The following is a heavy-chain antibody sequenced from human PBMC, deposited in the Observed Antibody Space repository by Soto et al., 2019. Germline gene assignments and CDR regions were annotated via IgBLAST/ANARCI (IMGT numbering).Heavy chain of an antibody. V-gene: IGHV4-39*01. CDR3: ARHSLNWNYVDNWFDP. D-gene: IGHD1-7*01. J-gene: IGHJ5*02. CDR1: GGSISSSSYY. CDR2: IYYSGST. Sequence: PSETLSLTCTVSGGSISSSSYYWGWIRQPPGKGLEWIGSIYYSGSTYYNPSLKGRVTISVDTSKNQFSLKLSSVTAADTAVYYCARHSLNWNYVDNWFDPWGQGTLVTVSS.